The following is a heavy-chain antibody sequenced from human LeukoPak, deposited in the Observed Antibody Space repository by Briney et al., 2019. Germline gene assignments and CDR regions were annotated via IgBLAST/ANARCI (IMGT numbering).Heavy chain of an antibody. D-gene: IGHD3-3*01. CDR1: GFTFSSYS. V-gene: IGHV3-21*01. CDR3: ARDDHFDYDFWSGYFSSGFEEKYYFDY. CDR2: ISSSSSYI. Sequence: GGSLRLSCAASGFTFSSYSMTWVRQAPGKGLEWVSSISSSSSYIYYADSVKGRFTISRDNAKNSLYLQMSSLRAEDTAVYYCARDDHFDYDFWSGYFSSGFEEKYYFDYWGQGTLVTVSS. J-gene: IGHJ4*02.